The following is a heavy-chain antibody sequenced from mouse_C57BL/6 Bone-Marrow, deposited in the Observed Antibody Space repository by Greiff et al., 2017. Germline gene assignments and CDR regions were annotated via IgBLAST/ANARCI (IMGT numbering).Heavy chain of an antibody. CDR1: GYTFTSYW. Sequence: QVQLKQPGAELVKPGASVKLSCKASGYTFTSYWMHWVKQRPGRGLEWIGRIDPNSGGTKYNEKFKSKATLTVDKPSSTAYMQLSSLTSEDSAVYYCARDRSALVYFDYWGQGTTLTVSS. CDR3: ARDRSALVYFDY. J-gene: IGHJ2*01. V-gene: IGHV1-72*01. CDR2: IDPNSGGT. D-gene: IGHD6-1*01.